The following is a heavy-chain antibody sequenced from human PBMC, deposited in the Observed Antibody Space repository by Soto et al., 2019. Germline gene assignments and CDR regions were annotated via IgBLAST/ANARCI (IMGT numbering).Heavy chain of an antibody. Sequence: GGSLRLSCAASGFTFSSYAMHWVRQAPGKGLEWVAVISYDGSNKYYADSVKGRFTISRDNSKNTLYLQMNSLRAEDTAVYYCARVTAMIVVAKGGRHDAFDIWGQGTMVPVSS. J-gene: IGHJ3*02. D-gene: IGHD3-22*01. CDR1: GFTFSSYA. CDR2: ISYDGSNK. CDR3: ARVTAMIVVAKGGRHDAFDI. V-gene: IGHV3-30-3*01.